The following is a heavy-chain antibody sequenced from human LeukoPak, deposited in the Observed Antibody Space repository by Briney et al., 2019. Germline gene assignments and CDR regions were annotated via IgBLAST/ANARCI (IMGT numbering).Heavy chain of an antibody. Sequence: LRASVKVSCKTSGYSFSDYSIHWVRQAPGQGLEWMGWINPKSGRTNTARKFQGRVTLTGDTSISTIYMEVTRLTSDDSALYYCARDLFSEVTYQGEIAYFDQWGPGTLVSVSS. CDR1: GYSFSDYS. CDR2: INPKSGRT. CDR3: ARDLFSEVTYQGEIAYFDQ. J-gene: IGHJ4*02. V-gene: IGHV1-2*02. D-gene: IGHD2-2*01.